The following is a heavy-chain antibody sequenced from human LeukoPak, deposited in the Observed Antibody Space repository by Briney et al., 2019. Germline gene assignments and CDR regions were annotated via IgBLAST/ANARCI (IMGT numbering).Heavy chain of an antibody. J-gene: IGHJ4*02. V-gene: IGHV4-59*08. CDR2: IYYSGST. D-gene: IGHD3-10*01. CDR1: GGSISSYY. CDR3: ARYYYDSGSAFDY. Sequence: KPSETLSLTCTVSGGSISSYYWSWIRQPPGKGLEWIGYIYYSGSTNYNPSLESRVTISVDTSKNQFSLKLSSVTAADTAVYYCARYYYDSGSAFDYWGQGTLVTVSS.